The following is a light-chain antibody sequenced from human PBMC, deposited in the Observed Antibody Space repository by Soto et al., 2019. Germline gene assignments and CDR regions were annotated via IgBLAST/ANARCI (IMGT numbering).Light chain of an antibody. Sequence: IVLTQSPATRSLSPGESATLSCRASQSVRSYLAWYQQKPGQAPSLLIYDLSHRATGIPARFSGSGSGTDFTLSLSRLQPGDFALYYCQHYSNWPRWTFGRGTKVDI. CDR2: DLS. CDR1: QSVRSY. V-gene: IGKV3-11*01. J-gene: IGKJ1*01. CDR3: QHYSNWPRWT.